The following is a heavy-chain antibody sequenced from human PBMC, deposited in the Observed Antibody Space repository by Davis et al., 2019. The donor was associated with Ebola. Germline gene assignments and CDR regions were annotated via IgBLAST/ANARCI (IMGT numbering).Heavy chain of an antibody. J-gene: IGHJ4*02. D-gene: IGHD3-10*01. CDR1: GYTFTGYG. CDR3: ARDDNLLWFRQSNLLDS. Sequence: ASVKVSCKASGYTFTGYGISWLRQAPGQGLEWMGWISGYNGNRNYAQKVQGRVTLTTDTSTSTAYMELRSLRSDDTAVYYCARDDNLLWFRQSNLLDSWGQGTLVTVSS. CDR2: ISGYNGNR. V-gene: IGHV1-18*01.